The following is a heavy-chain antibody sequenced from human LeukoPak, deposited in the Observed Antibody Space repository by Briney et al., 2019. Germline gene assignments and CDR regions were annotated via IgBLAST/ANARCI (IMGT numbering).Heavy chain of an antibody. CDR1: GFTFSSYG. Sequence: GGTLRLSCAASGFTFSSYGMSWVRQAPGKGLEWVTFIRSDASNEYYADSVKGRFTISRDNSKNTMYLQMHSLRAEDTAVYYCAKDRGSRNVVLTGRPRASMDFDYWGQGTLVTVSS. D-gene: IGHD3-9*01. V-gene: IGHV3-30*02. CDR2: IRSDASNE. J-gene: IGHJ4*02. CDR3: AKDRGSRNVVLTGRPRASMDFDY.